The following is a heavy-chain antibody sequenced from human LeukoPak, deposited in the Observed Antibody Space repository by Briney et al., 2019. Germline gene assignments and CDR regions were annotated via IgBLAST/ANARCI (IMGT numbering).Heavy chain of an antibody. CDR2: ISYDGSNK. CDR3: ARASYDSSGYYPS. V-gene: IGHV3-30-3*01. J-gene: IGHJ4*02. Sequence: GRSLRLSCAASGFTFSSYAMHWVRQAPGKGLEWVAVISYDGSNKYYADSVKGRFTISRDNSKNTLYLQMNSLRAEDTAVYYCARASYDSSGYYPSWGQGTLVTVSS. D-gene: IGHD3-22*01. CDR1: GFTFSSYA.